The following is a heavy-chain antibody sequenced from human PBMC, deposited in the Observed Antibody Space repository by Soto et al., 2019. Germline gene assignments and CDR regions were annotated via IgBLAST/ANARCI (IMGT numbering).Heavy chain of an antibody. D-gene: IGHD5-12*01. CDR1: GGSISRYY. J-gene: IGHJ4*02. V-gene: IGHV4-59*01. CDR3: ARHGGYELSFAY. CDR2: IYYSGST. Sequence: QVQLQESGPGLVKPSETLSLTCTVSGGSISRYYWSWIRQPPGKGLEWIGYIYYSGSTNYNPSLKSRVTISLDTSHNQFSLKLSAVTAAHTAVYYCARHGGYELSFAYWGQGTLVTVSS.